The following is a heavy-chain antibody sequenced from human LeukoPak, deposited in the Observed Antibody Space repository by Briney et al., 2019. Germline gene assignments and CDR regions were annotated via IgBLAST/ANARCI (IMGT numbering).Heavy chain of an antibody. CDR1: GGSISSSSYY. CDR3: AREGDGDNAYFDL. CDR2: IYYSGST. D-gene: IGHD4-17*01. Sequence: SETLSLTCTVSGGSISSSSYYWGWIRQPPGKGLEWIGSIYYSGSTYYNPSLKSRVTISVDTSKNQFSLKLSSVTAADTAVYYCAREGDGDNAYFDLWGRGTLVTVSS. J-gene: IGHJ2*01. V-gene: IGHV4-39*02.